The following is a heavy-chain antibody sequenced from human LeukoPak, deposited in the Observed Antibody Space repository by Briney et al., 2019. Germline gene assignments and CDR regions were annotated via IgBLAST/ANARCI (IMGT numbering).Heavy chain of an antibody. CDR3: ARGYCSSTICFQYFHH. J-gene: IGHJ1*01. V-gene: IGHV4-61*05. Sequence: SETLSLTCTVSGGSISSSSYYWGWIRQPPGKGLEWIGYIYYSGSTNYNPSLKSRVAISVDTSKNQFSLKLNSLTAADTAVYYCARGYCSSTICFQYFHHWGQGTLVTVSS. CDR1: GGSISSSSYY. CDR2: IYYSGST. D-gene: IGHD2-2*01.